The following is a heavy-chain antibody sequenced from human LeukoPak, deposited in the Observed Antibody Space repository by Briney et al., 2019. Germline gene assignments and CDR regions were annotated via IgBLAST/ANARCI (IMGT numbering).Heavy chain of an antibody. CDR1: GFTFDDYA. D-gene: IGHD3-22*01. CDR3: ANFGGDSSGYYYPLDY. V-gene: IGHV3-9*01. J-gene: IGHJ4*02. Sequence: GGSLRLSCAASGFTFDDYAMHWVRQAPGKGLEWVSGISWNSGSIGYADSVKGRFTISRDNAKNTLFLQMNSLRVEDTAVYYCANFGGDSSGYYYPLDYWGQGTLVTVSS. CDR2: ISWNSGSI.